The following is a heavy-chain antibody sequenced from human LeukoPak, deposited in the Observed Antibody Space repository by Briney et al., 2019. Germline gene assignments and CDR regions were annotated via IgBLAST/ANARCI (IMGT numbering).Heavy chain of an antibody. J-gene: IGHJ6*03. CDR1: GFTFSSYE. Sequence: PGGSLRLSCAASGFTFSSYEMNWVRQAPGKGLEWVSYISSSGSTIYYADSVKGRFTISRDNAKNSLYLQMNSLRAEDTAVYYCARSPDYGDYLYYYYYYYMDVWGKGTTVTVSS. CDR3: ARSPDYGDYLYYYYYYYMDV. V-gene: IGHV3-48*03. CDR2: ISSSGSTI. D-gene: IGHD4-17*01.